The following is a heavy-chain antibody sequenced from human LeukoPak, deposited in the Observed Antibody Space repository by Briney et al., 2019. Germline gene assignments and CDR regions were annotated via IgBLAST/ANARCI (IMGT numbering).Heavy chain of an antibody. CDR2: IYHSGST. Sequence: SSETLSLTCTVSGYSISSGYYWGWIRQPPGKGLEWIGSIYHSGSTYYNPSLKSRVTISVDTSKNQFSLKLSSVTAADTAVYYCALNAPYYYDSSGYPRYDYWGQGTLVTVSS. D-gene: IGHD3-22*01. V-gene: IGHV4-38-2*02. CDR3: ALNAPYYYDSSGYPRYDY. J-gene: IGHJ4*02. CDR1: GYSISSGYY.